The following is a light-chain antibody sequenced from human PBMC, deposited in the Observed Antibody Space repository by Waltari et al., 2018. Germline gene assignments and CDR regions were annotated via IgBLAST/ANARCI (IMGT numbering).Light chain of an antibody. J-gene: IGLJ3*02. CDR3: CSYAGSSTWV. Sequence: QSALTQPRSVSGSPGQSVTISCTGTSSDVGGYNYVSWYQHHPGKAPKFMMYDVTKRPSGVPDRFSGSKSGNAASLTISGLQGEDEADYYCCSYAGSSTWVFGGGTKVTVL. CDR2: DVT. CDR1: SSDVGGYNY. V-gene: IGLV2-11*01.